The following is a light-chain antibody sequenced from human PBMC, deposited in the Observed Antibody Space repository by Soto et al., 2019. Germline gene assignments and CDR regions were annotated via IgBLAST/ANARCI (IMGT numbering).Light chain of an antibody. CDR2: SVS. Sequence: DIQMTQSPSSVSASVGDRVTITCQASQGISRSLAWYQQKPGKAPKFLIYSVSSLQSGVPSRFSGSGSGTDFTLTINSLQPEDFATYYCQQGYSSAITFGQGTRLEIK. J-gene: IGKJ5*01. V-gene: IGKV1-12*01. CDR3: QQGYSSAIT. CDR1: QGISRS.